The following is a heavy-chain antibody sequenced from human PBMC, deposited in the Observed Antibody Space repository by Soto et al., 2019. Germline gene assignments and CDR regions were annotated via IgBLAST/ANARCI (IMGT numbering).Heavy chain of an antibody. D-gene: IGHD6-13*01. CDR2: IYYSGST. V-gene: IGHV4-31*03. CDR3: ARERRSWPYYYYGMDV. Sequence: PSETLSLTCTVSGGSISSGGYYWSWIRQHPGKGLEWIGYIYYSGSTYYNPSLKSRVTISVDTSKNQFSLKLSSVTAADTAVYYCARERRSWPYYYYGMDVWGQGTTVTVSS. CDR1: GGSISSGGYY. J-gene: IGHJ6*02.